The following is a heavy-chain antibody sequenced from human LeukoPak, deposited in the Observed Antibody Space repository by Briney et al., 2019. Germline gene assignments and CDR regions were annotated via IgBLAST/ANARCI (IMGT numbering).Heavy chain of an antibody. J-gene: IGHJ4*02. CDR3: AKERIGGSLDY. CDR2: ISWSGGTT. Sequence: PGGSLRLSCAASGFSFQDHTMHWVRQPPGKGLEWVSQISWSGGTTYYADSVKGRFTISRDNSRNSLYLQMNSLRTEDTALYYCAKERIGGSLDYWGQGTLLTVSS. D-gene: IGHD3-10*01. V-gene: IGHV3-43*01. CDR1: GFSFQDHT.